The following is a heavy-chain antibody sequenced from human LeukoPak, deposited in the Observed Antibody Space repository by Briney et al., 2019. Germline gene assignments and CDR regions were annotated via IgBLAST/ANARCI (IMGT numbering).Heavy chain of an antibody. Sequence: TSETLSLTCTVSGDSISSSSYYWGWIRQPPGKGLEWIGSIYYSGSTYYNPSLKSRVTISVDTSKNQFSLKLSSVTAADTAVYYCARQISYYYMDVWGKGTTVTISS. CDR3: ARQISYYYMDV. J-gene: IGHJ6*03. CDR1: GDSISSSSYY. CDR2: IYYSGST. V-gene: IGHV4-39*01.